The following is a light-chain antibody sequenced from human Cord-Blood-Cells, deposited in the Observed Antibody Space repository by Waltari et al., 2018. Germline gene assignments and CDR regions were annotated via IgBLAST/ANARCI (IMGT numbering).Light chain of an antibody. CDR2: RNN. V-gene: IGLV1-47*01. Sequence: QSVLTQPPAASGPPGQRVTVSCSGSSANIGRSYVYWYQQLPGAAPKLRIYRNNQRPSGVPDRFSGSKSGTSASLAISGLRSEDEADYYCAAWDDSLSGVGFGGGTKLTVL. J-gene: IGLJ2*01. CDR3: AAWDDSLSGVG. CDR1: SANIGRSY.